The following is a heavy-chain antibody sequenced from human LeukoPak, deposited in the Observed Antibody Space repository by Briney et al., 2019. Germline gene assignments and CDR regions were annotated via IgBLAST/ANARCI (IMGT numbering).Heavy chain of an antibody. CDR1: GYTFTSYG. Sequence: ASVKVSCKASGYTFTSYGISWVRQAPGQGLEWMGWISAYNGNTNYAQKFQGRVTMTTDTSTSTAYMELWSLRSDDTAVYYCARHRGWFGELLFIGAFDIWGQGTMVTVSS. CDR3: ARHRGWFGELLFIGAFDI. J-gene: IGHJ3*02. V-gene: IGHV1-18*01. D-gene: IGHD3-10*01. CDR2: ISAYNGNT.